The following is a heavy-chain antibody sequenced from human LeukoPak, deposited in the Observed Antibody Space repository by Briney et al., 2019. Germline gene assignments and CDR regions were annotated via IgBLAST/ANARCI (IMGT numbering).Heavy chain of an antibody. J-gene: IGHJ3*01. CDR2: IIPIFGTA. CDR1: GGTFSSYA. V-gene: IGHV1-69*13. CDR3: ARVEMGYAFDV. D-gene: IGHD5-24*01. Sequence: GASVKVSCKASGGTFSSYAISWVRQAPGQGIEWMGGIIPIFGTANYAQKFQGRVTITADEPTSTAYMELSSLRSEDTAVYYCARVEMGYAFDVWGQGTMVTVSS.